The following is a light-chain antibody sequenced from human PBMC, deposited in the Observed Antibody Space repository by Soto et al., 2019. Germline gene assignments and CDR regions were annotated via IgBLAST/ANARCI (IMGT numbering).Light chain of an antibody. CDR1: QNVHSN. Sequence: EVVMTQSPATLSVSPGDGATLSCRASQNVHSNLAWYPQKPGQAPRLLIYDTSTRATDIPFRFSGGGSGTEFTLTISSPQSEEFAVYYCQQYNNWPLTFGGGTKVEIK. J-gene: IGKJ4*01. CDR3: QQYNNWPLT. V-gene: IGKV3-15*01. CDR2: DTS.